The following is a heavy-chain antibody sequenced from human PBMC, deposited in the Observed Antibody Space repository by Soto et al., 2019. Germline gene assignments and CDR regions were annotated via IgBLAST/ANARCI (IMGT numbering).Heavy chain of an antibody. CDR2: IDHSGST. CDR3: AKGDYDFWSGVDDAFDI. Sequence: PSETLSLTCAVYGGSFSGYYWSWIRQPPGKGLEWIGEIDHSGSTNYNPSLKSRVTISVDTSKNQFSLKLSSVTAADTAVYYCAKGDYDFWSGVDDAFDIWGQGTMVTVSS. CDR1: GGSFSGYY. J-gene: IGHJ3*02. D-gene: IGHD3-3*01. V-gene: IGHV4-34*01.